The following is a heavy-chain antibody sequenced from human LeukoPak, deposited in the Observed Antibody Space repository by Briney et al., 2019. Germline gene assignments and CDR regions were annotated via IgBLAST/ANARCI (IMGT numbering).Heavy chain of an antibody. J-gene: IGHJ6*02. D-gene: IGHD7-27*01. CDR2: IYAGNSDT. V-gene: IGHV5-51*01. Sequence: GESLKISCQGFGYTFTTSWIGWVRQLPGKGLEWMAIIYAGNSDTKYSPSFQGQVSISTDRSISTAYLQWSSLKASDTAMYYCASSNWGSGYYYYGMDVWGQGTTVTVSS. CDR1: GYTFTTSW. CDR3: ASSNWGSGYYYYGMDV.